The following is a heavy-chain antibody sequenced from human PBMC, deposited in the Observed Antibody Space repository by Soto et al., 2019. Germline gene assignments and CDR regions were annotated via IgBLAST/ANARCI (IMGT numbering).Heavy chain of an antibody. CDR2: IYHSGST. CDR1: GGSISSSNW. J-gene: IGHJ6*02. D-gene: IGHD1-26*01. V-gene: IGHV4-4*02. CDR3: ARVSGSYYYGMDV. Sequence: QVQLQESGPGLVKPSGTLSLTCAVSGGSISSSNWWSWVRQAPGKGLEWIGEIYHSGSTNYNPSLKIRVTISVDKSKNQFSLKLSSVTAADTAVYYCARVSGSYYYGMDVWGQGTTVTVSS.